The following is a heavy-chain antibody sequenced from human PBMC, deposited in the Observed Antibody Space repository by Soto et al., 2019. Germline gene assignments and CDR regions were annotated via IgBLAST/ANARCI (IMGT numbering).Heavy chain of an antibody. J-gene: IGHJ3*02. V-gene: IGHV1-18*04. CDR2: VSGYNSKT. Sequence: SVNVSCKTSGYTFSAHGISWVRQAPGQGLEWMGWVSGYNSKTTSAQKFQDRLTVTTDTSTARAYMELRSLRYADTAMYYCARSSWAPRSNDVFYIWGQGPMVTFSS. CDR3: ARSSWAPRSNDVFYI. D-gene: IGHD3-16*01. CDR1: GYTFSAHG.